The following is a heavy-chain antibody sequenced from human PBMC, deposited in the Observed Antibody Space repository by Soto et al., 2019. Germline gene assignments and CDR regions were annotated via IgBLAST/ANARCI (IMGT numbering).Heavy chain of an antibody. V-gene: IGHV1-69*01. J-gene: IGHJ6*02. Sequence: QVQLVQSGAEIKKPGSSVKVSCKASGGTFSSYAISWVRQAPGQGLEWMGGIIPIFGTPNYAQKFQGRVAITADESTSTAYMELSSLRSEDTAVYYCARVTKSYYYYYGMDVWGQGTTVTVSS. CDR1: GGTFSSYA. CDR2: IIPIFGTP. CDR3: ARVTKSYYYYYGMDV.